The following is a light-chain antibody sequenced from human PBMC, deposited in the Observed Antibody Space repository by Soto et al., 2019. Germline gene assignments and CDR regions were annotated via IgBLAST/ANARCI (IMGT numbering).Light chain of an antibody. Sequence: DIQMTQSPSTLSASVGDRVTITCRASQSISSRWAWYQQKPGKATKLLIYKASSLESGVPSRFSGSGSGTEFTLTSSRLQPDDSATYYCQQYNSYWTFGQGTKVEIK. J-gene: IGKJ1*01. CDR2: KAS. V-gene: IGKV1-5*03. CDR3: QQYNSYWT. CDR1: QSISSR.